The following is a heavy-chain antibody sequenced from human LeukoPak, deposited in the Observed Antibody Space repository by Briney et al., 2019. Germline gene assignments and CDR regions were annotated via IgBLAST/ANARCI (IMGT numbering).Heavy chain of an antibody. CDR1: GGSISSYY. D-gene: IGHD2-2*01. CDR3: ASLDIVVVPAAGYYYMDV. CDR2: IYYSGST. V-gene: IGHV4-59*01. J-gene: IGHJ6*03. Sequence: SETLSLTCTVSGGSISSYYWSWIRQPPGKGLEWIGYIYYSGSTNYNPSLKSRVTISVDTSKNQFSLKLSSVTAADTAVYYCASLDIVVVPAAGYYYMDVWGKGTTVTVSS.